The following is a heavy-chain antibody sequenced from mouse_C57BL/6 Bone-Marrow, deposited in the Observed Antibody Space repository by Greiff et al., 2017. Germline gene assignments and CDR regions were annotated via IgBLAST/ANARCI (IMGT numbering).Heavy chain of an antibody. D-gene: IGHD2-2*01. Sequence: QVQLKQPGAELVKPGASVKLSCKASGYTFTSYWMQWVKQRPGQGLEWIGEIDPSDSYTNYNQKFKGKATLTVDTSSSTAYMQLSSLTSGDSAVYYCARLGGMVTRTWFAYWGQGTLVTVSA. CDR1: GYTFTSYW. V-gene: IGHV1-50*01. CDR3: ARLGGMVTRTWFAY. CDR2: IDPSDSYT. J-gene: IGHJ3*01.